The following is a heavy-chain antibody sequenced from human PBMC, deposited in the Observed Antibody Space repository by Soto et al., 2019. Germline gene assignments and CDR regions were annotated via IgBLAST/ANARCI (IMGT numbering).Heavy chain of an antibody. CDR2: IYYSGST. V-gene: IGHV4-31*03. J-gene: IGHJ4*02. Sequence: SETLSLTCTVSGGSISTGGYYWTWTRQHPGKGLEWIGYIYYSGSTYYNPSLKSRVTISVDTSKNQFSLRLSSVTAADTAVYYCAYGSGSYYVDYWGQGTLVTVSS. CDR3: AYGSGSYYVDY. D-gene: IGHD3-10*01. CDR1: GGSISTGGYY.